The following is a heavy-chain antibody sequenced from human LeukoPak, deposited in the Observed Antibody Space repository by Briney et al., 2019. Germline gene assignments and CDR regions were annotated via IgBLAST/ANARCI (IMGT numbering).Heavy chain of an antibody. CDR1: GMTRSDCG. V-gene: IGHV3-23*01. Sequence: GGSLRLSCVVCGMTRSDCGMIWVRQAPGKGLEWVAGISDSGGGTNYADSVKGRFTISRDNPKNTLYLQMNSLRAEDTAVYFCAKRGVVIRVILVGFHKEAYYFDSWGQGALVTVSS. CDR2: ISDSGGGT. D-gene: IGHD3-22*01. J-gene: IGHJ4*02. CDR3: AKRGVVIRVILVGFHKEAYYFDS.